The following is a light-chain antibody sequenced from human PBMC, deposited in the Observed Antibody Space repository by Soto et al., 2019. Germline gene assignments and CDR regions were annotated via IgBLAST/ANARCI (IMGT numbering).Light chain of an antibody. CDR1: SIDFVSYNR. Sequence: QSVLTQPPSVSGSPGQSVTISFPGTSIDFVSYNRVSWSQQPPGTAPKLIIYEARNRPSGVPDRFSGSKSGNTASLILSGLQAVDEADYYSSLYTRENTYVFGTGTKVTVL. CDR3: SLYTRENTYV. CDR2: EAR. V-gene: IGLV2-18*01. J-gene: IGLJ1*01.